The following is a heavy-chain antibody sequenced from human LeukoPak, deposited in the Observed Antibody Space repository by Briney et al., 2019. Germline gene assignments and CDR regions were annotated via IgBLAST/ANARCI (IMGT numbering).Heavy chain of an antibody. J-gene: IGHJ6*03. Sequence: GRSLRLSCAASGFIFNSYAMSWAPQAPGKGLEWVSDISGRGDSTYYADSVKGRFTIFRDNSKNTLYLQMNSLRAEDTAVYYCAKGAVVPATSYYYYYYMDVWGRGTTVTVSS. CDR3: AKGAVVPATSYYYYYYMDV. CDR2: ISGRGDST. D-gene: IGHD2-2*01. CDR1: GFIFNSYA. V-gene: IGHV3-23*01.